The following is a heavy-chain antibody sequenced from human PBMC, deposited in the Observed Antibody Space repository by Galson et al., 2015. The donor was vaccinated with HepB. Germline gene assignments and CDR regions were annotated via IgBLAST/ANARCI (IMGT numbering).Heavy chain of an antibody. Sequence: SLRLSCAVSGFTFSDYYMSWIRLAPGKGLEWLSYITNSGRSTSYADSVKGRFTISRDNAKNSLYLEMNSLRAEDTAVYYCARESRGNYFTFDYWGQGTLVTVSS. J-gene: IGHJ4*02. CDR1: GFTFSDYY. D-gene: IGHD2/OR15-2a*01. V-gene: IGHV3-11*01. CDR3: ARESRGNYFTFDY. CDR2: ITNSGRST.